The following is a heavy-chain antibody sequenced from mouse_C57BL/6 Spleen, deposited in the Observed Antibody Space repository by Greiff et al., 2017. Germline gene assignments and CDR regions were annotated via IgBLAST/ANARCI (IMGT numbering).Heavy chain of an antibody. CDR2: IDPETGGT. V-gene: IGHV1-15*01. CDR3: TSLDYGSSYDYAMDY. CDR1: GYTFTDYE. Sequence: VQLQQSGAELVRPGASVTLSCKASGYTFTDYEMHWVKQTPVHGLEWIGAIDPETGGTAYNQKFKGKAILTADKSSSTAYMELRSLTSEDSAVYYCTSLDYGSSYDYAMDYWGQGTSVTVSS. D-gene: IGHD1-1*01. J-gene: IGHJ4*01.